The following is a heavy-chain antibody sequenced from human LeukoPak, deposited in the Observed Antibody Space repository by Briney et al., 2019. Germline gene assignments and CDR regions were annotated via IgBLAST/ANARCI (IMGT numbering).Heavy chain of an antibody. V-gene: IGHV3-30*03. CDR3: ATINRYYYYGMDV. D-gene: IGHD1-14*01. Sequence: GGSLRLSCVTSGFTLSNYEMNWVRQAPGKGLEWVAVISYDGSNKYYADSVKGRFTISRDNSKNTLYLQMNSLRAEDTAVYYCATINRYYYYGMDVWGQGTTVTVSS. CDR1: GFTLSNYE. CDR2: ISYDGSNK. J-gene: IGHJ6*02.